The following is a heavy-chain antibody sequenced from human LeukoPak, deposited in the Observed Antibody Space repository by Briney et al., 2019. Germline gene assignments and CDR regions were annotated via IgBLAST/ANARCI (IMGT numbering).Heavy chain of an antibody. CDR1: DGSISSDDFY. J-gene: IGHJ4*02. CDR2: IFYSGST. Sequence: SETLSLTCTVSDGSISSDDFYWSWIRQRPGKGLEWIGFIFYSGSTYYNPSLKSRVTISVDTSQNQFSLRLNSVTAADTAVYYCARVLYSTSRYFDYWGQGTLVTVSS. V-gene: IGHV4-31*03. D-gene: IGHD6-13*01. CDR3: ARVLYSTSRYFDY.